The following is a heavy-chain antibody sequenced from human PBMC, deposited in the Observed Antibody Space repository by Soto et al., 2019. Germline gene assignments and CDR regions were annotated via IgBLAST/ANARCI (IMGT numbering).Heavy chain of an antibody. CDR2: ITSSGSYI. D-gene: IGHD2-2*01. V-gene: IGHV3-21*01. Sequence: DVQLVESGGGLVKPGGSLRLSCVASGPTFSTYGMNWIRQTPGKGLEWVSSITSSGSYIHYADSVQGRFTVSRDNAKNSMYLQMNSLRVGDTAVYFCARDESAGSSTSNWGEGTLVTVSS. J-gene: IGHJ4*02. CDR3: ARDESAGSSTSN. CDR1: GPTFSTYG.